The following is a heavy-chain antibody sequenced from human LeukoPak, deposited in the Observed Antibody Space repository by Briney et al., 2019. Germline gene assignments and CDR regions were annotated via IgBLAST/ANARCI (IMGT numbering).Heavy chain of an antibody. V-gene: IGHV4-59*08. CDR2: IYYSGST. CDR1: GGSISSYY. J-gene: IGHJ5*02. Sequence: SETLSLTCTVSGGSISSYYRSWIRQPPGKGLEWIGYIYYSGSTNYNPSLKSRVTISVDTSKNQFSLKLSSVTAADTAVCYCARHAYDTASELRFDPWGQGTLVTVSS. CDR3: ARHAYDTASELRFDP. D-gene: IGHD3-9*01.